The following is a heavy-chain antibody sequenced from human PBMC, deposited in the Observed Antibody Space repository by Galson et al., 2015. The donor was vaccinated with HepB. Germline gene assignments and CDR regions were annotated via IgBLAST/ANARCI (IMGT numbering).Heavy chain of an antibody. D-gene: IGHD1-26*01. J-gene: IGHJ4*02. CDR2: INAGNGNT. CDR1: GYTFTSYA. Sequence: SVKVSCKASGYTFTSYAMHWVRQAPGQRLEWMGWINAGNGNTKYSQKFQGRVTITRDTSASTAYMELSSLRSEDTAVYYCARDRLGSWELPLDYWGQGTLVTVSS. CDR3: ARDRLGSWELPLDY. V-gene: IGHV1-3*01.